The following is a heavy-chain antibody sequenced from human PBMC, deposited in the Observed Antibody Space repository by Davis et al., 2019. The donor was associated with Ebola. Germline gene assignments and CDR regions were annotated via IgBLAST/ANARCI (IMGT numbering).Heavy chain of an antibody. D-gene: IGHD1-26*01. V-gene: IGHV1-69*06. CDR1: GGTFTKYG. J-gene: IGHJ6*02. Sequence: SVKVSCKASGGTFTKYGVSWVRQAPGQGLEWMGGVLPVADSRTYARKFQGRVTITADKLMTTAYMELSRLTSDDTAVYFCARDFFFESVGDYFAMDVWGQGTTVTVSS. CDR3: ARDFFFESVGDYFAMDV. CDR2: VLPVADSR.